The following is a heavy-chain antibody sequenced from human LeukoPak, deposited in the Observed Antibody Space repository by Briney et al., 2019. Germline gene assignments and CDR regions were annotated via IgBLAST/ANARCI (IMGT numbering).Heavy chain of an antibody. D-gene: IGHD5-18*01. J-gene: IGHJ4*02. CDR2: IYPGDSDT. CDR3: ARSLRGVTTMEADY. Sequence: KGGESLKISCKGPGYSFTTYWIGWVRQMPGKGLEWMGIIYPGDSDTRYSPSFQGQVTISADKSISTVYLQWSSLKASDTAIYYCARSLRGVTTMEADYWGQGTLVTVSS. CDR1: GYSFTTYW. V-gene: IGHV5-51*01.